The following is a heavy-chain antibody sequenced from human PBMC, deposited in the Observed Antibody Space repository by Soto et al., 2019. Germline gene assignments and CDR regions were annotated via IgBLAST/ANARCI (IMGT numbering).Heavy chain of an antibody. J-gene: IGHJ4*02. CDR1: GGSIGGYY. CDR2: IYYSGST. Sequence: PSETLSLTCSVSGGSIGGYYGSWIRQPPGKGLEWIGYIYYSGSTNYDPSLKSRVTISVDTSKNQFSLKLSSVTAADTAVYYCAREHYYDSSGYFFDYWGQGTLVTVSS. V-gene: IGHV4-59*01. D-gene: IGHD3-22*01. CDR3: AREHYYDSSGYFFDY.